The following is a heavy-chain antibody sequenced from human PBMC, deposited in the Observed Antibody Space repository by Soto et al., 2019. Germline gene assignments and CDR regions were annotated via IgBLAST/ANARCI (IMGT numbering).Heavy chain of an antibody. D-gene: IGHD2-21*02. CDR1: GFTFSSYG. V-gene: IGHV3-30*18. J-gene: IGHJ6*02. CDR3: AKDWDIVVVTAIRYGMDV. Sequence: QVQLVESVGGVVQPGRSLRLSCAASGFTFSSYGMHWVRQAPGKGLEWVAVISYDGSNKYYADSVKGRFTISRDNSKNTLYLQMNSLRAEDTAVYYCAKDWDIVVVTAIRYGMDVWGQGTTVTVSS. CDR2: ISYDGSNK.